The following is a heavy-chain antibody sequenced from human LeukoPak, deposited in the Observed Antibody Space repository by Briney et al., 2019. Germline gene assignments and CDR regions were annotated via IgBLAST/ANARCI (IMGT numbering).Heavy chain of an antibody. Sequence: ASVKVSCKASGYTFTSYGISWVRQAPGQGLEWMGWISAYSGNTNYAQKLQGRVTMTTDTSTSTAYMELRSLRSDDTAVYYCARGEAGDCSSTSCNYYYYGMDVWGQGTTVTVSS. CDR2: ISAYSGNT. J-gene: IGHJ6*02. V-gene: IGHV1-18*01. CDR3: ARGEAGDCSSTSCNYYYYGMDV. D-gene: IGHD2-2*01. CDR1: GYTFTSYG.